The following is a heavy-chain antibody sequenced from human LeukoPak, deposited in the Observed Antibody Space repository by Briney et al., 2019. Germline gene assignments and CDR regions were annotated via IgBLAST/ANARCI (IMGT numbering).Heavy chain of an antibody. CDR2: ISGSGGST. D-gene: IGHD6-19*01. CDR3: AREGYSSGWYQLKINWFDP. Sequence: SGGSLRLSCAASGFTFSNYAMNWVRQAPGKGLEWVSVISGSGGSTYHADSVKGRFTISRDNSKNTLYLQMNSLRAEDTAVYYCAREGYSSGWYQLKINWFDPWGQGTLVTVSS. V-gene: IGHV3-23*01. CDR1: GFTFSNYA. J-gene: IGHJ5*02.